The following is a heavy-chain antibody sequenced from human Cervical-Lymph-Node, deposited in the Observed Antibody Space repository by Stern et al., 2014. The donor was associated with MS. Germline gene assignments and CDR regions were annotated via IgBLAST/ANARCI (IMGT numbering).Heavy chain of an antibody. J-gene: IGHJ4*02. V-gene: IGHV3-30*01. CDR3: AREGEKASTTAFDS. D-gene: IGHD3-16*01. CDR1: GFTFRNYA. Sequence: QVQLVESGGGAVQPGKSLRLSCAASGFTFRNYAMHWVRQAPGTGLEWVAVISHDGTEKYYADSLRGRFTISRDNSRNTLYLQMNSLGADDTAVYYCAREGEKASTTAFDSWGQGTLVTVS. CDR2: ISHDGTEK.